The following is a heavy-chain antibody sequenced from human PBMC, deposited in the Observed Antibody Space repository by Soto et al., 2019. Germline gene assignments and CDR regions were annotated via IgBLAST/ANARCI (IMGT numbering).Heavy chain of an antibody. V-gene: IGHV1-69*13. CDR1: GGTFSSYA. D-gene: IGHD2-8*01. CDR3: ARDEMVHFDP. CDR2: IIPIFGTA. Sequence: SVKVSCKASGGTFSSYAISWVRQAPGQGLEWMGGIIPIFGTANYAQKFQGRVTITADESTSTAYMELSGPRSEDTAVYYCARDEMVHFDPWGQGTLVTVSS. J-gene: IGHJ5*02.